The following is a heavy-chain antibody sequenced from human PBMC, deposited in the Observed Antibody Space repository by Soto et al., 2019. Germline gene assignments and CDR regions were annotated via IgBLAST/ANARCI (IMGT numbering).Heavy chain of an antibody. CDR2: IIPILGIA. CDR1: GGTFSSYT. V-gene: IGHV1-69*02. CDR3: ASRAGTLTEGVEKGGFDY. J-gene: IGHJ4*02. Sequence: QVQLVQSGAEVKKPGSSVKVSCKASGGTFSSYTISWVRQAPGQGLEWMGRIIPILGIANYAQKFQGRVTITADKSTRTAYMELSSLRSEDTAVYYCASRAGTLTEGVEKGGFDYWGQGTLVTVSS. D-gene: IGHD3-3*01.